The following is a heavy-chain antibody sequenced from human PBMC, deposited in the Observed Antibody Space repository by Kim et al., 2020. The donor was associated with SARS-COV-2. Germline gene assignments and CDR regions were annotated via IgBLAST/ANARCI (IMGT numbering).Heavy chain of an antibody. CDR3: ANAYCGGDCYSVFAFDI. J-gene: IGHJ3*02. D-gene: IGHD2-21*02. V-gene: IGHV5-51*01. CDR2: IYPGDSDT. CDR1: GYSFTSYW. Sequence: GESLKISCKGSGYSFTSYWIGWVRQMPGKGLEWMGIIYPGDSDTRYSPSFQGQVTISADKSISTAYLQWSSLKASDTAMYYCANAYCGGDCYSVFAFDIWGQGTMVTVSS.